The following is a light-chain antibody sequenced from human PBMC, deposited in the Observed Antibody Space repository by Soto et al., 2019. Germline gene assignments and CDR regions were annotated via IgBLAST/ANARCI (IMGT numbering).Light chain of an antibody. J-gene: IGKJ4*01. Sequence: DIQMTQSPSTLSASVGDRVTITCRASRDISTWLAWYQQKPGKAPKVLIYEASNLESGVPSRFSGSGSGPEFTRTISSLQPAAFATYYCQEYSRDFGGGTRVEIK. CDR1: RDISTW. CDR3: QEYSRD. V-gene: IGKV1-5*01. CDR2: EAS.